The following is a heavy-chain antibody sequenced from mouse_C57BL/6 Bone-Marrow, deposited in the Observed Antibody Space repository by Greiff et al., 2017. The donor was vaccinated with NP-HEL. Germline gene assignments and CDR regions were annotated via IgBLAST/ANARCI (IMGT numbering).Heavy chain of an antibody. CDR1: GFTFSDFY. Sequence: EVQVVASGGGLVPSGRSLRLSCATSGFTFSDFYMEWVRQAPGKGLEWIAASRNKANDYTTEYSASVKGRFIVSRDTSQSILYLQMNALRAEDTAIYYCARELTGAGGGDYWGQGTSVSVSS. V-gene: IGHV7-1*01. J-gene: IGHJ4*01. CDR3: ARELTGAGGGDY. D-gene: IGHD4-1*01. CDR2: SRNKANDYTT.